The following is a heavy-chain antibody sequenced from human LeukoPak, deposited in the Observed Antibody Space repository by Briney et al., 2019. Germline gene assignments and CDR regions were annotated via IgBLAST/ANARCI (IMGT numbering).Heavy chain of an antibody. Sequence: ASVKVSCKASGYTFTSYYMYWVRQAPGQGLEWMGIINPSGGSTSYAQKFQDRVTMTRDTSTSTVYMELSSLRSEDTAVYYCARATYGDYEGSDAFDIWGQGTMVTVSS. V-gene: IGHV1-46*01. D-gene: IGHD4-17*01. CDR2: INPSGGST. CDR3: ARATYGDYEGSDAFDI. CDR1: GYTFTSYY. J-gene: IGHJ3*02.